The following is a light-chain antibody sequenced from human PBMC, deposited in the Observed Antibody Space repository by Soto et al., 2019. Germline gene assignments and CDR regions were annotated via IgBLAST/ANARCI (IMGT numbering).Light chain of an antibody. V-gene: IGKV4-1*01. CDR1: QSVLYSSNNKNY. J-gene: IGKJ1*01. CDR3: QQYNKWPRT. Sequence: DIVMTQSPDSLAVSLGERATINCKSSQSVLYSSNNKNYLAWYQCKPGQPPRLLVSWASTRESGVPDRFSGSGSGTEFTLTISSLQSEDFAVYYCQQYNKWPRTFGQGTKVDIK. CDR2: WAS.